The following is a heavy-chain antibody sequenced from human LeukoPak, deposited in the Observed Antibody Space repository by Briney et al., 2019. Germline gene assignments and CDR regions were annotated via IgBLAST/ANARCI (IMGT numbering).Heavy chain of an antibody. CDR2: IKQDGSEK. D-gene: IGHD6-13*01. V-gene: IGHV3-7*01. CDR3: VRDSAGNDY. J-gene: IGHJ4*02. CDR1: GFTFSTYW. Sequence: GGSLRLSCAASGFTFSTYWMSWVRQAPGKGLEWVANIKQDGSEKYYVDSVKGRFTISRDNAKNSLYLQMNSLRAEDTAMYYCVRDSAGNDYWGQGTLVTVSS.